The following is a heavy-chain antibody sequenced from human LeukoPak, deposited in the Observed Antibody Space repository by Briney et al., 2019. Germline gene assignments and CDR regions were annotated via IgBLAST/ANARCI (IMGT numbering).Heavy chain of an antibody. CDR1: GGSISSYY. CDR2: IYYSGST. CDR3: ARIFMVRGVIYYFDY. V-gene: IGHV4-59*08. D-gene: IGHD3-10*01. Sequence: SETLSLTCTVSGGSISSYYWSWIRQPPGKGLEWIGYIYYSGSTNYNPSLKSRVTISVDTSKNQFSLKLSSVTAADTAVYYCARIFMVRGVIYYFDYWGQGTLVTVSS. J-gene: IGHJ4*02.